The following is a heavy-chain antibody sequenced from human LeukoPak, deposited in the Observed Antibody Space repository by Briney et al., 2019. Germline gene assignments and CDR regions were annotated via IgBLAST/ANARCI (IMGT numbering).Heavy chain of an antibody. CDR1: GFTFSSYW. Sequence: GGSLRLSCAASGFTFSSYWMHWVRQVPGKGLVWVSRIKSDGSSTTYADSVKGRFTISRDNAKNSLYLQMNSLRAEDTAAYYCARDRGSGWYRYWGQGTLVTVSS. CDR3: ARDRGSGWYRY. V-gene: IGHV3-74*01. CDR2: IKSDGSST. D-gene: IGHD6-19*01. J-gene: IGHJ4*02.